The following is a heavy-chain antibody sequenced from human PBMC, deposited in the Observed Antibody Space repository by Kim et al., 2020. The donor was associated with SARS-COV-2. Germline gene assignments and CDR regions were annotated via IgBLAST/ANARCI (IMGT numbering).Heavy chain of an antibody. CDR1: GFIFSDRA. Sequence: GGSLRLSCAVSGFIFSDRAMHWVRQAPGKGLEWVAVISDDGTKKYYMESVKGRFSVSRDNSKSTLYLQMDSLRVEDTGVYYCARDVALDSWGPGTLGAVS. D-gene: IGHD5-12*01. CDR3: ARDVALDS. V-gene: IGHV3-30*04. CDR2: ISDDGTKK. J-gene: IGHJ4*02.